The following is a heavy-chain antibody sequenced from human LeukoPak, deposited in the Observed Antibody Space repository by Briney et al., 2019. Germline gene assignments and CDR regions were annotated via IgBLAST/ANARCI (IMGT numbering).Heavy chain of an antibody. CDR3: ARDLAGVVGVTAWFDP. J-gene: IGHJ5*02. CDR2: ISASNGNT. D-gene: IGHD1-26*01. Sequence: ASVKVSCKASGYTFTGYAISWVRQAPGQGLEWMGWISASNGNTNYAQKLHGRVTMTTDTSTNTVYMELRSLRFDDTAVYYCARDLAGVVGVTAWFDPWGQGTLVTVSS. CDR1: GYTFTGYA. V-gene: IGHV1-18*01.